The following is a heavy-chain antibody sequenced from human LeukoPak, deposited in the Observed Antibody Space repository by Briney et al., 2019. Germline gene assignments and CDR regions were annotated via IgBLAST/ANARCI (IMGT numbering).Heavy chain of an antibody. CDR3: ARGYCSGGSCYRFDY. D-gene: IGHD2-15*01. CDR2: ISSSSSYI. V-gene: IGHV3-21*01. CDR1: GFIFSSYS. J-gene: IGHJ4*02. Sequence: GGPLRLPCAASGFIFSSYSMNWLRQSPGKGLECVSSISSSSSYIYYADSVKGRFTISRDNAKNSLYLQMNSLRAEDTAVYYCARGYCSGGSCYRFDYWGQGTLVTVSS.